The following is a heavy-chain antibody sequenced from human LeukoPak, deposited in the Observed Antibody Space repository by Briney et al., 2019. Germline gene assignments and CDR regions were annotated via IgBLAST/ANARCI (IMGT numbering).Heavy chain of an antibody. J-gene: IGHJ4*02. CDR2: IKEDGSEK. CDR3: GRRGSYLDY. D-gene: IGHD1-14*01. Sequence: PGGSLRLSCAASGFTFSSYWVNWVRQAPGKGLEWVATIKEDGSEKYYVDSVKGRFTISRDNAKNSLYLQLNSMRAEDTAVYYCGRRGSYLDYGGKGPLVTVP. CDR1: GFTFSSYW. V-gene: IGHV3-7*01.